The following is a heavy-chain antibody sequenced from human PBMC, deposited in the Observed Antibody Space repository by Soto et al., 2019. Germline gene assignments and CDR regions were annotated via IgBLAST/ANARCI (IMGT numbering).Heavy chain of an antibody. D-gene: IGHD4-17*01. CDR2: IYYSGST. Sequence: QVQLQESGPGLVKPSETLSLTCTVSGGSISSYYWSWIRQPPGKGLEWIGYIYYSGSTNYNPSLKSRVTISVDTSKNQFSLKLSSVTAADTAVYYCASAALGDPLIDYWGQGTLVTVSS. CDR3: ASAALGDPLIDY. V-gene: IGHV4-59*01. CDR1: GGSISSYY. J-gene: IGHJ4*02.